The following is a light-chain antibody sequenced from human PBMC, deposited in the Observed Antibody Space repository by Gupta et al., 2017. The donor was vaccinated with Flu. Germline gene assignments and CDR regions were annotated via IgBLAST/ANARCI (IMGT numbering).Light chain of an antibody. Sequence: LVFTLSPATTSGYSADRAILSCRASQSVNIYLVWYQQTPGQLPRHLMFDASKRAAGIPDRFQCSGSGTDFTLTISTLEPEDFAVYYCQQRSGLPMYTFGQGTKLE. V-gene: IGKV3-11*01. CDR2: DAS. CDR1: QSVNIY. J-gene: IGKJ2*01. CDR3: QQRSGLPMYT.